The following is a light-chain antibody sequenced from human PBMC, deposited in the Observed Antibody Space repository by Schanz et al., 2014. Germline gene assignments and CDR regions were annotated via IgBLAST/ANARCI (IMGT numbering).Light chain of an antibody. V-gene: IGKV1-39*01. Sequence: DIQMTQSPSTLSASVGDRVTITCRASQSISSWLAWYQQKPGKAPNLLISDASSLQSGVPSRFSGSGSGTDFTLTISSLHPEDFATYYCQQSYTTPLWTFGQGTKLEIK. J-gene: IGKJ2*01. CDR2: DAS. CDR3: QQSYTTPLWT. CDR1: QSISSW.